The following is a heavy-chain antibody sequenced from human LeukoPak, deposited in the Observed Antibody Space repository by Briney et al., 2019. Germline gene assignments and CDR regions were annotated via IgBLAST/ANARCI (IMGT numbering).Heavy chain of an antibody. V-gene: IGHV3-48*03. CDR3: ARDFGPETDSSGWSYFDY. CDR1: GFTFSSYE. J-gene: IGHJ4*02. D-gene: IGHD6-19*01. CDR2: ISSSGSTI. Sequence: PGGSLRLSCAASGFTFSSYEMNWVRQAPGKGLEWVSYISSSGSTISYADSVKGRFTISRDNAKNSLYLQMNSLRAEDTAVYYCARDFGPETDSSGWSYFDYWGQGTLVTVSS.